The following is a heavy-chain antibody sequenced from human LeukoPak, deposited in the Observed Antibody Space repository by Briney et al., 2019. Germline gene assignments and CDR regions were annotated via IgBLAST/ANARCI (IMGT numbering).Heavy chain of an antibody. Sequence: ASVKVSCKASGYIFTKYGVSWVRQAPGQGLEWLAWISCYNGDTNYAQKFQGRVTVTTDTSTSTVFMELSSLRSEDTAVYYCASIVVVAADAFDIWGQGTMVTVSS. CDR1: GYIFTKYG. J-gene: IGHJ3*02. CDR3: ASIVVVAADAFDI. CDR2: ISCYNGDT. D-gene: IGHD2-15*01. V-gene: IGHV1-18*01.